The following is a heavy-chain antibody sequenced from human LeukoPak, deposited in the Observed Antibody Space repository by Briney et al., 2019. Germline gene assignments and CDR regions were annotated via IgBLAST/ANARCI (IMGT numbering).Heavy chain of an antibody. CDR3: ARVPQNYYDSSGRVAYFDY. Sequence: SETLSLTCAVYGGSFSGYYWSWIRQPPGKGLEWIGEINHSGSTNYNPSLKSRVTISVDTSKNQFSLKLSSVTAADTAVYYCARVPQNYYDSSGRVAYFDYWGQGTLVTVSS. J-gene: IGHJ4*02. D-gene: IGHD3-22*01. V-gene: IGHV4-34*01. CDR2: INHSGST. CDR1: GGSFSGYY.